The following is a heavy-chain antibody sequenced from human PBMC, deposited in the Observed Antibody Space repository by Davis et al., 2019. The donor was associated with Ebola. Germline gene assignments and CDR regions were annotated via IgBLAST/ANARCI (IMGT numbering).Heavy chain of an antibody. D-gene: IGHD3-10*01. CDR1: GYTFTRYA. J-gene: IGHJ4*02. CDR2: INAGNGNT. CDR3: ARDRGGDYSFDY. Sequence: ASVTVSCKASGYTFTRYAMHWVRQAPGQRLEWMGWINAGNGNTKYSQKLQGRVTITRDTSASTAYMELSSLRSEDTSVYYCARDRGGDYSFDYWGQGTLVTVSS. V-gene: IGHV1-3*01.